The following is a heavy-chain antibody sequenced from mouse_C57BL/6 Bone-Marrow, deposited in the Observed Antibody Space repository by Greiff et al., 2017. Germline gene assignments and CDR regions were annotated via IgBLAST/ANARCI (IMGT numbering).Heavy chain of an antibody. D-gene: IGHD1-1*01. CDR3: ARGDGSSYPYYFDY. CDR1: GYTFTDHT. Sequence: VKLMESDAELVKPGASVKISCKVSGYTFTDHTIHWMKQRPEQGLEWIGYIYPRDGSTKYNEKFKGKATLTADKSSSTAYMQLNSLTSEDSAVYFCARGDGSSYPYYFDYWGQGTTLTVSS. CDR2: IYPRDGST. J-gene: IGHJ2*01. V-gene: IGHV1-78*01.